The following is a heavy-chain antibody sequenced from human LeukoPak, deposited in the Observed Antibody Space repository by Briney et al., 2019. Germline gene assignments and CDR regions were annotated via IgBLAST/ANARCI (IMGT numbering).Heavy chain of an antibody. CDR3: TDPDWG. J-gene: IGHJ3*01. CDR1: GFTFSDYY. V-gene: IGHV3-7*01. CDR2: VIQDGSVK. D-gene: IGHD3/OR15-3a*01. Sequence: GGSLRLSCAASGFTFSDYYMSWIRQAPGEGLEWVATVIQDGSVKYYLDSVKGRFTISRDNAKNSLYLQMKSLRAEDTAIYYCTDPDWGWGQGTMVTVSS.